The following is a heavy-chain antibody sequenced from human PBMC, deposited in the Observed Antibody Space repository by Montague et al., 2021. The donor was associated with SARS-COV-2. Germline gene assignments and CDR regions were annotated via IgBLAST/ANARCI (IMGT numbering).Heavy chain of an antibody. CDR1: GVSISTDNW. J-gene: IGHJ4*02. Sequence: SETLSLTCVVSGVSISTDNWWTWVRLPPGKGLGWLGEIYHTGSTKYKPSRKSRVSMSVVKSWNQSSLRLTSVTAADTAIYYCARKGSGRSDLAYWGQGALVTVSS. V-gene: IGHV4-4*02. CDR2: IYHTGST. CDR3: ARKGSGRSDLAY. D-gene: IGHD1-26*01.